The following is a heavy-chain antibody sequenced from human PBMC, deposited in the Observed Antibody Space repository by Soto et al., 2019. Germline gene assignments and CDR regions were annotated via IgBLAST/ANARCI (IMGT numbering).Heavy chain of an antibody. Sequence: ASVKVSCKASGYTFTSYGIRWVRQAPGKGLEWMGWVSAYNGNANYAQKLQGRVTMTTDTSTSTAYMELRVLRSDDTAVYYCAREGIAVAESFDYWGQGTLVTVSS. CDR1: GYTFTSYG. CDR2: VSAYNGNA. CDR3: AREGIAVAESFDY. J-gene: IGHJ4*02. D-gene: IGHD6-19*01. V-gene: IGHV1-18*04.